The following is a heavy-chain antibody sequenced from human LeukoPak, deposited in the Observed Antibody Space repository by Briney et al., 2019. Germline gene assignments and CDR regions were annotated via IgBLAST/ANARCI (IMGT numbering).Heavy chain of an antibody. D-gene: IGHD2-15*01. CDR3: ASQYCSGGSCYSYFDY. CDR2: ISHDGSNN. Sequence: GGSLRLSCAASGFTFSNYGMHWVRQAPGKGLEWVVVISHDGSNNNYADSVKGRFTISRDNSKNTLYLQMNSLRAEDTAVYYCASQYCSGGSCYSYFDYWGQGTLVTVSS. CDR1: GFTFSNYG. V-gene: IGHV3-30*03. J-gene: IGHJ4*02.